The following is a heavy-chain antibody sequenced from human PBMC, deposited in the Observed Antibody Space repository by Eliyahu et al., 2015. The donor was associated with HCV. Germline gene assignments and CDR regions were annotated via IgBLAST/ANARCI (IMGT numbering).Heavy chain of an antibody. CDR2: IYESGTT. J-gene: IGHJ4*02. CDR3: ARDNPFRAIDY. Sequence: EVQLLESGGNLVQPGGSLRLSCVASGFSVSSTYMSWVRQAPGKGLEWVSVIYESGTTYYADSVKGRFTVSRDNLKNTLSLQMNSLRVEDTAVYYCARDNPFRAIDYWGQGTLVSVSS. V-gene: IGHV3-66*01. D-gene: IGHD3-16*01. CDR1: GFSVSSTY.